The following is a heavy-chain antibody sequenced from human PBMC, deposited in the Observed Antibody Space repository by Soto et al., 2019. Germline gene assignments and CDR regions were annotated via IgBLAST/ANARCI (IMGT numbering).Heavy chain of an antibody. Sequence: EVQLVESGGGLVQPGGSLSLSCAASGFTFRTYWLSCVRQVTGKGLEWVANINLDGSEKNYVDSVKGRFTISRDNARNSLYLQMSSLRAEDTALYYCARDGSTSWYSYDYHGMDVWGQGTTVTVSS. CDR3: ARDGSTSWYSYDYHGMDV. CDR1: GFTFRTYW. D-gene: IGHD5-18*01. CDR2: INLDGSEK. V-gene: IGHV3-7*05. J-gene: IGHJ6*02.